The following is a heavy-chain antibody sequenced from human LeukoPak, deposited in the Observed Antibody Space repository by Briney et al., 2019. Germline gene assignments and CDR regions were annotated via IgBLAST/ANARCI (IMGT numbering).Heavy chain of an antibody. D-gene: IGHD3-22*01. V-gene: IGHV3-11*04. CDR1: GFSFFDYF. J-gene: IGHJ3*02. CDR3: LMGFDSSDYWSSLDI. CDR2: ISDSGTII. Sequence: GGSLRLFCADAGFSFFDYFMSWMRQAPGRGVEWLSYISDSGTIIYYADSVYGRHTISRANAQNSLSLQMSSLLVAGAALYCCLMGFDSSDYWSSLDIWGQGTMVTVSS.